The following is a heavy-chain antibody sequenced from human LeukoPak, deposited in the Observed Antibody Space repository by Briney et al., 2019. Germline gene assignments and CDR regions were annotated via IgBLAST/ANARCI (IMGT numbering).Heavy chain of an antibody. D-gene: IGHD6-19*01. CDR1: GFTFSSYS. V-gene: IGHV3-21*01. J-gene: IGHJ4*02. CDR3: ARASPSIAVAGTCFDY. Sequence: TGGSLRLSCAASGFTFSSYSMNWVRQAPGKGLEWVSSISSSSSYIYYADSVKGRFTISRDNAKNSLYLQMNSLRAEDTAVHYCARASPSIAVAGTCFDYWGQGTLVTVSS. CDR2: ISSSSSYI.